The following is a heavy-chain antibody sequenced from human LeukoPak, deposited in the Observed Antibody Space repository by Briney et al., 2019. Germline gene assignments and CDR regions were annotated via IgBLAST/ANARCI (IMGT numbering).Heavy chain of an antibody. J-gene: IGHJ4*02. Sequence: ASVKVSCKASGYIFSNYYMHWVRQAPGQGLEWMGWINPKSGGTKCEQKFQGRVTMTGDTSSSTAYMELSSLRSDDTAVYYCAAWGYLTGYYNFDYWGQGTLVTVSS. V-gene: IGHV1-2*02. CDR2: INPKSGGT. D-gene: IGHD3-9*01. CDR3: AAWGYLTGYYNFDY. CDR1: GYIFSNYY.